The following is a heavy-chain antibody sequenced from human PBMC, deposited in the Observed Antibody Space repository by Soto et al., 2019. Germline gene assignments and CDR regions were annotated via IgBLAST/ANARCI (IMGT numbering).Heavy chain of an antibody. Sequence: QVQLVESGGGLVKPGGSLRLSCAASGFTFSDYYMSWIRQAPGKGREWVSHIRSRGRTLYYAGAVKGRFTISRDNAKNSMYIQLNNLTAEDTEVYCCARVGPPSDYWGQGTLVTVSS. J-gene: IGHJ4*02. CDR2: IRSRGRTL. CDR1: GFTFSDYY. V-gene: IGHV3-11*01. CDR3: ARVGPPSDY.